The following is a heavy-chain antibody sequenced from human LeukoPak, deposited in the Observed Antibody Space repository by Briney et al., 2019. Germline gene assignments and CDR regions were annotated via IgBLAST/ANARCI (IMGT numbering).Heavy chain of an antibody. CDR2: IKSDGST. Sequence: GGSLRLSCAASGFTFSTYWMHWVRQAPGKGLVWVSRIKSDGSTNYADSVKGRFTISRDNAKNTVSLQMNSLRAEDTGVYYCARAPSEIGGYYPEYFRHWGQGTLVTVSS. D-gene: IGHD3-22*01. J-gene: IGHJ1*01. CDR1: GFTFSTYW. CDR3: ARAPSEIGGYYPEYFRH. V-gene: IGHV3-74*01.